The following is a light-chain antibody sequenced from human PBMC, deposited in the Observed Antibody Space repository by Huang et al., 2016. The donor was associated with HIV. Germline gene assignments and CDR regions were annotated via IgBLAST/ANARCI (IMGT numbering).Light chain of an antibody. J-gene: IGKJ3*01. V-gene: IGKV3-15*01. CDR2: GAS. Sequence: ETVMTQSPASLSVSPVERPTLSCRASQSVSNNLAWYQQKPGQAPRLLIYGASTRATGIPARFRGSGSGTEFTLTISSLQSEDFALYYCQQYNDWPITFGPGTKVDIK. CDR1: QSVSNN. CDR3: QQYNDWPIT.